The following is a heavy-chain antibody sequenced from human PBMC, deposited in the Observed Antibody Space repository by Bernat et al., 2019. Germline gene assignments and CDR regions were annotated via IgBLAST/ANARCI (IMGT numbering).Heavy chain of an antibody. J-gene: IGHJ6*02. Sequence: EVQLLESGGGLVQPGGSLRLSCAASGFTFSSYAMSWVRQAPGKGLEWVSAISGSGGSTYYADSVKGRFTISRDNPKNTLYLKMNSRRAEEPAVYYCGKDSGGATGSYYYGMDVWGQGTTVTVSS. CDR2: ISGSGGST. CDR1: GFTFSSYA. CDR3: GKDSGGATGSYYYGMDV. V-gene: IGHV3-23*01. D-gene: IGHD1-1*01.